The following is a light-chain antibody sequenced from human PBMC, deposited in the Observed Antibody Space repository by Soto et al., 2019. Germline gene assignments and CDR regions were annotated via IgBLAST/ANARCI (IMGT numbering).Light chain of an antibody. CDR3: SSYTSSSTPL. J-gene: IGLJ2*01. CDR2: EVS. CDR1: SSDVGGYNY. V-gene: IGLV2-14*01. Sequence: QSALTQPASVSGSPGQSITISCTGTSSDVGGYNYVSWYQQHPGKAPKLMIYEVSNRPSGVSNRLSGSKSGNTASLTISGLQAEDEADYYCSSYTSSSTPLFGGGTKLTVL.